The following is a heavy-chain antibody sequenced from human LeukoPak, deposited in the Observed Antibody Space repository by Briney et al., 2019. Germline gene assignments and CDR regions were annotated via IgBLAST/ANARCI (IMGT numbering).Heavy chain of an antibody. D-gene: IGHD2-15*01. J-gene: IGHJ4*02. V-gene: IGHV3-23*01. CDR3: AKEGHCSGGSCYAYFDY. CDR1: GFTFSSYA. CDR2: ISGSGGST. Sequence: GGSLRLSCAASGFTFSSYAMSWVRQAPGKGLEWVSAISGSGGSTYYADSVKGRFTISRDNSKNTLYLQMNSLRAEDTAVYYCAKEGHCSGGSCYAYFDYWGQGTLVTVSS.